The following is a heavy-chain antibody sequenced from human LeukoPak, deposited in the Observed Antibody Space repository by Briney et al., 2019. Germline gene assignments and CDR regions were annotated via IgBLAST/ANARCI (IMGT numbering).Heavy chain of an antibody. Sequence: GGSLRLSCAASGFTFSNSATSWVRQAPGKGLEWVSTLSGSGITTYYADSVKGRFTISRDNSKNTLYLQMNSLRAEDTAVYYCAKGIYSSGWSYFDYWGHGTLVTVSS. D-gene: IGHD6-19*01. V-gene: IGHV3-23*01. CDR1: GFTFSNSA. CDR2: LSGSGITT. J-gene: IGHJ4*01. CDR3: AKGIYSSGWSYFDY.